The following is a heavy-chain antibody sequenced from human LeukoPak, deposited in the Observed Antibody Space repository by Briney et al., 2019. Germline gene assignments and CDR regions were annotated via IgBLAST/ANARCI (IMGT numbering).Heavy chain of an antibody. D-gene: IGHD4-23*01. V-gene: IGHV3-7*01. Sequence: GGSLRLSCIASGFTFSSYSMTWVRQAPGKGLEWLANIGRDGSERHYMDSVKGRFTISRDNAKNSLYLQMNSLRAEDTAVYYCAAPKQNGNSGSRWYHDPWGRGTLVTVSS. CDR3: AAPKQNGNSGSRWYHDP. J-gene: IGHJ2*01. CDR1: GFTFSSYS. CDR2: IGRDGSER.